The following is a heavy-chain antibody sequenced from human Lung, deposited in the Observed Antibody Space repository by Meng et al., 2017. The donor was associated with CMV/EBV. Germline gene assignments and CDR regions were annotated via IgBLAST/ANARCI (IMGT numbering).Heavy chain of an antibody. D-gene: IGHD2-15*01. V-gene: IGHV6-1*01. J-gene: IGHJ5*02. CDR3: ASDRGFVVVASGNCFDP. Sequence: SQXXPLTXDISGESIPSNNVAWNWIRQSPSRGLEWLGRTYYRSQWYNDYAVSVKSRITINPDKSKNQFSLHLNSVTPEGTAVYYWASDRGFVVVASGNCFDPXGQGXLVTVSS. CDR1: GESIPSNNVA. CDR2: TYYRSQWYN.